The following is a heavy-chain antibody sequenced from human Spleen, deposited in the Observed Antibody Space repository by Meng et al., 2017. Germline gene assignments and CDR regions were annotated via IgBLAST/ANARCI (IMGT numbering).Heavy chain of an antibody. D-gene: IGHD1-20*01. Sequence: QVQLVQSGAEVKRPGSLVKVSCKASGDTFNTYSINWVRQAPGQGLEWMGWISAYNGNTNYAQKLQGRVTMTTDTSTSTAYMELRSLRSDDTAVYYCARSNSITGTTDWFDPWGQGTLVTVSS. V-gene: IGHV1-18*01. J-gene: IGHJ5*02. CDR2: ISAYNGNT. CDR3: ARSNSITGTTDWFDP. CDR1: GDTFNTYS.